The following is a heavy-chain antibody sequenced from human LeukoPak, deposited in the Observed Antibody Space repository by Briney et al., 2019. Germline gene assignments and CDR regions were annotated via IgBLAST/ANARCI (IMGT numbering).Heavy chain of an antibody. CDR1: GGSISSGGYS. V-gene: IGHV4-30-2*01. Sequence: SETLSLTCAVSGGSISSGGYSWSWIRQPPGKGLEWIGYIYHSGSTYYNPSLKSRVTISVDRSKNQFSLKLSSVTAADTAVYYCARVHRDTYDYVWGSYLSGGGRWFDPWGQGTLVTVSS. J-gene: IGHJ5*02. D-gene: IGHD3-16*02. CDR2: IYHSGST. CDR3: ARVHRDTYDYVWGSYLSGGGRWFDP.